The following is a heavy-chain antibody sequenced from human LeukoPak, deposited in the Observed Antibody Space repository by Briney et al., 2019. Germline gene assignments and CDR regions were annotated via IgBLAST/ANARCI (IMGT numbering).Heavy chain of an antibody. CDR3: ATHECSSPGCYGNH. J-gene: IGHJ5*02. D-gene: IGHD2-2*01. CDR2: IYSGDSDT. V-gene: IGHV5-51*01. Sequence: GESLKISCKGSANSFTNYWIGWVRQKPGKGLEWMGIIYSGDSDTRYSPSFQGQVTLSADKSVSTAYLQWSSLKASDAAMYYCATHECSSPGCYGNHWGQGTLVTVSS. CDR1: ANSFTNYW.